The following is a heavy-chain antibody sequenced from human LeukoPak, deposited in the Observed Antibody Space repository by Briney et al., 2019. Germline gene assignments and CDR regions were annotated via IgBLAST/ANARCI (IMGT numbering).Heavy chain of an antibody. J-gene: IGHJ4*02. CDR2: INHSGST. CDR1: GGSFSGYY. CDR3: ARAYSSGWYPRSGYFDY. V-gene: IGHV4-34*01. D-gene: IGHD6-19*01. Sequence: PSETLSLTCAVYGGSFSGYYWSWIRQPPGKGLEWIGEINHSGSTNYNPSLKSRVTISVDTSKNQFSLKLSSVTAVDTAVYYCARAYSSGWYPRSGYFDYWGQGTLVTVSS.